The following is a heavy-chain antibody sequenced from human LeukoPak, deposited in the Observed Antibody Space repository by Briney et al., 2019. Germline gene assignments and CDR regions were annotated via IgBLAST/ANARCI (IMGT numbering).Heavy chain of an antibody. CDR2: IYTSGST. Sequence: SETLSLTCTVSGGSISSGSYYWSWIRQPAGKGLEWIGRIYTSGSTNYNPSLKSRVTISVDTSKNQFSLKLSSVTAADTAVYYCARGLAAAGHWGQGTLVTVSS. V-gene: IGHV4-61*02. D-gene: IGHD6-13*01. J-gene: IGHJ4*02. CDR1: GGSISSGSYY. CDR3: ARGLAAAGH.